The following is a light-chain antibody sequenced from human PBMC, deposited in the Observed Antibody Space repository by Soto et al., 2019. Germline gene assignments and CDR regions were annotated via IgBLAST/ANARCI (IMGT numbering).Light chain of an antibody. CDR2: DVS. Sequence: EVILTQSPATLSLSPGDRATLSCRASQSVSSYLAWYQQKPGQAPRLLIYDVSNRATGIPARFSGSGSGTDFTITISSLETEDFAVYFCQQRSEWPLCTFGQGTTLEVK. J-gene: IGKJ2*02. CDR1: QSVSSY. CDR3: QQRSEWPLCT. V-gene: IGKV3-11*01.